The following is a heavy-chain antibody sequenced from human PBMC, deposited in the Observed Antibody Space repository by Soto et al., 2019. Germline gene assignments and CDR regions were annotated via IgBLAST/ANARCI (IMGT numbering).Heavy chain of an antibody. CDR3: ARRGGNCGGDCYPMGFFDY. CDR2: IYYSGST. V-gene: IGHV4-39*01. CDR1: GGSISSSSYY. J-gene: IGHJ4*02. Sequence: QLQLQESGPGLVKPSETLSLTCTVSGGSISSSSYYWGWFRQPPGKGLEWIGSIYYSGSTYYNPSLKSRVTISVDTSKNQFSLKLSSVTAADTAVYSCARRGGNCGGDCYPMGFFDYWGQGTLVTVSS. D-gene: IGHD2-21*02.